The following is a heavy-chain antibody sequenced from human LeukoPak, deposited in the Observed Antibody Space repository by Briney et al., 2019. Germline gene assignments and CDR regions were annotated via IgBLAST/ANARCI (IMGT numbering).Heavy chain of an antibody. CDR2: ISGSGGST. V-gene: IGHV3-23*01. D-gene: IGHD6-6*01. Sequence: GGSLRLSCAASGFTFTSYAMSWVRQAPGKGLEWVSAISGSGGSTYHADSVKGRFTISRNNSKNTLYLQMNSLRAEDTAVYYCAKMGVVAARPGTFDYWGQGTLVTVSS. CDR1: GFTFTSYA. CDR3: AKMGVVAARPGTFDY. J-gene: IGHJ4*02.